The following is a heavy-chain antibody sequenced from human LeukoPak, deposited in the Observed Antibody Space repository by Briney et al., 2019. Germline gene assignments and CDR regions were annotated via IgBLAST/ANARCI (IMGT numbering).Heavy chain of an antibody. V-gene: IGHV4-34*01. CDR1: GGSFSGYY. J-gene: IGHJ5*02. D-gene: IGHD2-2*01. Sequence: SETLSLTCAVYGGSFSGYYWSWIRQPPGKGLEWIGEINHSGSTNYNPSLKSRVTISVDTSKNQFSLKLSSVTAEDTAVYYCAKESAVVPADPYNWFDPWGQGTLVTVSS. CDR3: AKESAVVPADPYNWFDP. CDR2: INHSGST.